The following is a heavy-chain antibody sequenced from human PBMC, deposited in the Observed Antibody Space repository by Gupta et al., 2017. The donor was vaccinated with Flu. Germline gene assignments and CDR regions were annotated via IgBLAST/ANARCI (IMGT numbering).Heavy chain of an antibody. V-gene: IGHV4-31*03. Sequence: QVQLQESGPGLVKPSQTLSLTCTVSGDSIISDGYYWSWIRQHPGKGLEWIGYIYYNGSPYSNPSLKSRVTMSVDTSKNQFSLKLSSVTAADTAVYYCARYYDINNYYRYFDYWGQGTLVTVSS. CDR2: IYYNGSP. D-gene: IGHD3-22*01. CDR1: GDSIISDGYY. CDR3: ARYYDINNYYRYFDY. J-gene: IGHJ4*02.